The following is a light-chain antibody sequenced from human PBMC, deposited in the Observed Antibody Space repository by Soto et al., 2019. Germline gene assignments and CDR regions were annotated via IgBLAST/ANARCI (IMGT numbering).Light chain of an antibody. V-gene: IGLV2-14*03. Sequence: QSALTQPASVSGSPGQSITISCTGTTSDVGGYNYVSWYQQHPDKAPKLMIYEVTYRPSGVSNRFSGANSGNTASLTISGLQAEDGADYCCTSYTTSSSLVGFGGGTKFTVL. J-gene: IGLJ2*01. CDR1: TSDVGGYNY. CDR2: EVT. CDR3: TSYTTSSSLVG.